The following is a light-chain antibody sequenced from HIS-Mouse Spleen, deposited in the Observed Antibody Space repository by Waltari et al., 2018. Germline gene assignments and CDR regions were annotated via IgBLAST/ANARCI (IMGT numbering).Light chain of an antibody. CDR3: AAWDDSLSGPV. V-gene: IGLV1-47*01. CDR2: RNN. CDR1: TPTIGRHY. J-gene: IGLJ2*01. Sequence: HSVLTQPPSASATPGHRVLIPCSGSTPTIGRHYVSWYQQLPGTAPKLLIYRNNQRPSGVPDRFSGSKSGTSASLAISGLRSEDEADYYCAAWDDSLSGPVFGGGTKLTVL.